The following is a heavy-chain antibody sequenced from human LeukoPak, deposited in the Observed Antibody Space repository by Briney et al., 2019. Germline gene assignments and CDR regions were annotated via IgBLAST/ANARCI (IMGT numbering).Heavy chain of an antibody. V-gene: IGHV4-34*01. CDR2: INHSGST. CDR1: GGSFSGYY. D-gene: IGHD2-21*01. J-gene: IGHJ3*02. CDR3: ARGSAVIQGNAFDI. Sequence: SETLSLTCAVYGGSFSGYYWSWIRQPPGKGLEWIGEINHSGSTNYNPSLKSRVTISVDTSKNQFSLKLSSVTAADTAVYYCARGSAVIQGNAFDIWGQGTMVTVSS.